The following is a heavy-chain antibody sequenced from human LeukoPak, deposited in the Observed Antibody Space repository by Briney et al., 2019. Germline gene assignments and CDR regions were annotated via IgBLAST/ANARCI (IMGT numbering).Heavy chain of an antibody. CDR1: GFIFSDYN. V-gene: IGHV3-7*01. Sequence: GGSLRLSCEASGFIFSDYNMNWVRQAPGKGLEWVANIKQDGSEKYYVDSVKGRFTISRDNAKNSLYLQMNSLRAEDTAVYYCARPQGWVTTVTADFDYWGQGTLVTVSS. CDR3: ARPQGWVTTVTADFDY. D-gene: IGHD4-17*01. J-gene: IGHJ4*02. CDR2: IKQDGSEK.